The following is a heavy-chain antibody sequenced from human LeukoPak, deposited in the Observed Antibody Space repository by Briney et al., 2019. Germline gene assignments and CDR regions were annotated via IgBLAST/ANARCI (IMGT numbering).Heavy chain of an antibody. CDR2: INHSGST. CDR3: ARVEWFGELSPFYI. CDR1: GFTFSSYE. J-gene: IGHJ3*02. V-gene: IGHV4-34*01. Sequence: GSLRLSCAASGFTFSSYEMNWIRQPPGKGLEWIGEINHSGSTNYNPSLKSRVSISVDTSKNQFSLKVTSVTAADTAVYYCARVEWFGELSPFYIWGQGTMVTVSS. D-gene: IGHD3-10*01.